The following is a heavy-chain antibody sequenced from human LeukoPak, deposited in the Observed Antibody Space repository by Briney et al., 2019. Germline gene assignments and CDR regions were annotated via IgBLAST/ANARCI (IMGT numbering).Heavy chain of an antibody. CDR3: ARRAYYDTSGYSPASGYFDL. Sequence: SETLSLTCTVSGGSIFSYYFNWIRQPPGKGLEWIGYIYSNGITNYNPSLRSRGTISIATSKNQFSLRLRSVTAADMAIYYCARRAYYDTSGYSPASGYFDLWGRGTLVTVSS. CDR1: GGSIFSYY. CDR2: IYSNGIT. J-gene: IGHJ2*01. D-gene: IGHD3-22*01. V-gene: IGHV4-4*08.